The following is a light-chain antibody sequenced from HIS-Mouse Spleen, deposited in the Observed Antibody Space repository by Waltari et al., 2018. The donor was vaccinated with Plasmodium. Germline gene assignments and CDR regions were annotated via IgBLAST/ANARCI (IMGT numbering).Light chain of an antibody. CDR3: QSADSSGTPNWV. J-gene: IGLJ3*02. Sequence: SYELTQPPSVSVSPGQTARLTCSGAALPKQYAYWYQQKPGQAPVLVIYKDSERPSGIPERFSGSSSGTTVTLTISGVQAEDEADYYCQSADSSGTPNWVFGGGTKLTVL. V-gene: IGLV3-25*03. CDR2: KDS. CDR1: ALPKQY.